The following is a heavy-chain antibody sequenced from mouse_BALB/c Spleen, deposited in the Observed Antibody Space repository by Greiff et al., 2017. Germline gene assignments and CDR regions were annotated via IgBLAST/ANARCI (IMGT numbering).Heavy chain of an antibody. Sequence: QVQLKQPGAELVRPGASVKLSCKASGYTFTSYWINWVKQRPGQGLEWIGNIYPSDSYTNYNQKFKDKATLTVDKSSSTAYMQLSSPTSEDSAVYYCTRSRITTVYFDYWGQGTTLTVSS. D-gene: IGHD1-1*01. CDR2: IYPSDSYT. V-gene: IGHV1-69*02. CDR1: GYTFTSYW. J-gene: IGHJ2*01. CDR3: TRSRITTVYFDY.